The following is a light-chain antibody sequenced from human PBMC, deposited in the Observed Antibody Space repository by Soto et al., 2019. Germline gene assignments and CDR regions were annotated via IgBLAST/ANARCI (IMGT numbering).Light chain of an antibody. CDR2: DSS. Sequence: IQMTQSPSSVSASVGDRVTITCQSSQDISNYLNWSQQKPGKAPKLLIYDSSNLETGVPSRFSGSGSGTYFTFTLNSLQPQAIATYYCQQSDNLPITFGQRTRLEIK. CDR1: QDISNY. CDR3: QQSDNLPIT. V-gene: IGKV1-33*01. J-gene: IGKJ5*01.